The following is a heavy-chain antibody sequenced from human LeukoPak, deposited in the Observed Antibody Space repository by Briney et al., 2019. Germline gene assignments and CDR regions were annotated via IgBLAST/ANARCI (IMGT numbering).Heavy chain of an antibody. V-gene: IGHV1-8*01. J-gene: IGHJ4*02. CDR1: GYTFTSYD. Sequence: GASVKVSCKASGYTFTSYDINWVRQATGQGLEWMGWMNPNSGNTDYAQKLQGRVTMTTDTSTSTAYMELRSLRSDDTAVYYCARGPSHDYGDYVRGSEPRYWGQGTLVTVSS. D-gene: IGHD4-17*01. CDR3: ARGPSHDYGDYVRGSEPRY. CDR2: MNPNSGNT.